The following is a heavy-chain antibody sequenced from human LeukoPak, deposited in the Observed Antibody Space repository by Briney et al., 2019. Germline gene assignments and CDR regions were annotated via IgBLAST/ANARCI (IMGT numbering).Heavy chain of an antibody. J-gene: IGHJ4*02. D-gene: IGHD3-10*01. CDR3: ARMYYYGSGSYPPPPFDY. CDR2: INPNSGGT. CDR1: GYTFTGYY. V-gene: IGHV1-2*06. Sequence: ASVKVSCKASGYTFTGYYMHWVRQAPGQGLEWIGRINPNSGGTNYAQKFQGRVTMTRDTSISTAYMELSRLRSDDTAVYYCARMYYYGSGSYPPPPFDYWGQGTLVTVSS.